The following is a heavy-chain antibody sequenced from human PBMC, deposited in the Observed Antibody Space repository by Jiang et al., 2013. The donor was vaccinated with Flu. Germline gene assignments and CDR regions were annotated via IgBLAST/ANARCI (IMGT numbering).Heavy chain of an antibody. Sequence: ELLKPSETLSLTCTVSGGSISSYYWSWIRQPPGKGLEWIGYIYYSGSTNYNPSLKSRVTISVDTSKNQFSLKLSSVTAADTAVYYCARGISRTPFDYWGPGNPGHRLL. D-gene: IGHD2/OR15-2a*01. CDR1: GGSISSYY. J-gene: IGHJ4*02. CDR2: IYYSGST. V-gene: IGHV4-59*13. CDR3: ARGISRTPFDY.